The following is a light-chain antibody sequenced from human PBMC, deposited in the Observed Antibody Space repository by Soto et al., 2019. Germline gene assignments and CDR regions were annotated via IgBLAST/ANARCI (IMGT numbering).Light chain of an antibody. V-gene: IGKV1-17*01. J-gene: IGKJ3*01. CDR3: LQHNSYPFT. Sequence: DIQMTQSPSSLSASVGDRVTITCRSSQDIRSDLGWFQQKPGKAPKRLMYAASTLESGVPSRFSGSRSGTEFTPTISSLQHEDFATYYCLQHNSYPFTFGPGTNVDIK. CDR2: AAS. CDR1: QDIRSD.